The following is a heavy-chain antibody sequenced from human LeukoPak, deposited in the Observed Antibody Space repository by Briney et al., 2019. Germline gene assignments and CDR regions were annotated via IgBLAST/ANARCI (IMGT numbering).Heavy chain of an antibody. CDR3: ARVKSSWFDAFDI. CDR2: IYSGGSS. CDR1: GFTFNSNY. J-gene: IGHJ3*02. D-gene: IGHD6-13*01. Sequence: GGSLRLSCAASGFTFNSNYMSWVRQAPGKGLEWVSVIYSGGSSYYADSVKDRFTISRDNSKNTLFLQMNSLRAEDTAVYYCARVKSSWFDAFDIWGQGTMVTVSS. V-gene: IGHV3-66*01.